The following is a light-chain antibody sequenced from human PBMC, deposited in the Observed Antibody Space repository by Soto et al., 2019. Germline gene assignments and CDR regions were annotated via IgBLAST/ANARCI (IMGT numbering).Light chain of an antibody. J-gene: IGKJ1*01. CDR2: KAS. CDR3: QQYYTYPWT. V-gene: IGKV1-5*03. Sequence: DIQMTQSPSTLPASVGDRVTITCRASQSISSWLAWYQQRPGKAPKLLIYKASNLESGVPSRFSGSGSGTELTLTISSLHPDDFATYYCQQYYTYPWTFGPGTKVEIK. CDR1: QSISSW.